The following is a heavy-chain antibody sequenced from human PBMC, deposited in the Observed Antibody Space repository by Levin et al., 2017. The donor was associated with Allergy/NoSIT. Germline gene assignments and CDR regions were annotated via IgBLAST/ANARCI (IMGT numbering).Heavy chain of an antibody. J-gene: IGHJ6*02. CDR1: GFTFEQHA. D-gene: IGHD1-26*01. CDR2: IYWDGNGK. CDR3: VKDIKPGGADV. Sequence: GGSLRLSCVSSGFTFEQHAMHWVRQVPGKGLEWVSGIYWDGNGKDYADSVKGRFAISGDNAKNSLYLVMNSLTTEDTAVYYCVKDIKPGGADVWGQGTTVTVSS. V-gene: IGHV3-9*01.